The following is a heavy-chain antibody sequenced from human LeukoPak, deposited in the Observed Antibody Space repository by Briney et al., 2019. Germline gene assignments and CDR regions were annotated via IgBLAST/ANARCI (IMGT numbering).Heavy chain of an antibody. Sequence: SSETLSLTCTVSGGSISSYYWSWIRQPPGKGLEWIGYIYYSGSTNYNPSLKSRVTISVDTSKNQFSLKLSSVTAADTAVYYCAGAGGDFWSGYHMDVWGKGTTVTVSS. V-gene: IGHV4-59*01. J-gene: IGHJ6*03. CDR3: AGAGGDFWSGYHMDV. CDR2: IYYSGST. D-gene: IGHD3-3*01. CDR1: GGSISSYY.